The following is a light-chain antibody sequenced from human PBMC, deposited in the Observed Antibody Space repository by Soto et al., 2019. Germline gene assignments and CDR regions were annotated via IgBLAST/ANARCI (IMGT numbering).Light chain of an antibody. CDR1: QSVTNSY. J-gene: IGKJ4*01. Sequence: EIVLTQSPGTLSLSPGERVTLSCRASQSVTNSYVAWYQQKPGQAPRLLIYDAATRATGIPDRFSGSGSGTDFSITISRLEPEDLEVYFCQQYGSSPLTFGGGTKVDIK. V-gene: IGKV3-20*01. CDR2: DAA. CDR3: QQYGSSPLT.